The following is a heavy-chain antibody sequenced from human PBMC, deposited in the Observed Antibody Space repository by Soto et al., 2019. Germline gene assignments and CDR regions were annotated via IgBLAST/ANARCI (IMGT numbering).Heavy chain of an antibody. CDR3: ARAWGLRFLEWPLHYGMDV. CDR1: GFTFSSYS. V-gene: IGHV3-48*02. Sequence: LRLSCAASGFTFSSYSMNWVRQAPGKGLEWVSYISSSSSTIYYADSVKGRFTISRDNAKSSLYLQMNSLRDEDTAVYYCARAWGLRFLEWPLHYGMDVWGQGTTVTVSS. J-gene: IGHJ6*02. CDR2: ISSSSSTI. D-gene: IGHD3-3*01.